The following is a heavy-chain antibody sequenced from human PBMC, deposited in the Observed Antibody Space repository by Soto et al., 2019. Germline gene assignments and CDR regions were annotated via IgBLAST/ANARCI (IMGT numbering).Heavy chain of an antibody. Sequence: GGSLRLSCAASRFPFSSYAMIWVRQAPGKGLEWVSTSIGNGNSGYYPASVKGRFTVSRENSRNILHLQMNGLRAEDTAVYYCAKGRANTVFGVNTLFAYGGQGTIVTASS. D-gene: IGHD3-3*01. CDR2: SIGNGNSG. CDR1: RFPFSSYA. J-gene: IGHJ4*02. V-gene: IGHV3-23*01. CDR3: AKGRANTVFGVNTLFAY.